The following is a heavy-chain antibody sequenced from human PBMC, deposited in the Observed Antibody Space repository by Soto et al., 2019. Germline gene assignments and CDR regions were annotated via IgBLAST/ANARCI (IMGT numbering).Heavy chain of an antibody. CDR2: ISAYNGNT. CDR3: ASKWAPIAAAGSSTWKDYYYYYGMDV. D-gene: IGHD6-13*01. V-gene: IGHV1-18*01. J-gene: IGHJ6*02. Sequence: GASVKVSCKASGYTFTSYGISWVRQAPGQGLEWMGWISAYNGNTNYAQKLQGRVTMTTDTSTSTAYMELRSLRSDDTAVYYCASKWAPIAAAGSSTWKDYYYYYGMDVWGQGTTVTVSS. CDR1: GYTFTSYG.